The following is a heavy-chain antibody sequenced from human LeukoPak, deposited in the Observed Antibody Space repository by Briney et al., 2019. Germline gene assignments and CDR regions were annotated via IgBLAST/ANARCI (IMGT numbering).Heavy chain of an antibody. J-gene: IGHJ3*02. V-gene: IGHV1-69*05. CDR1: GGTFSSYA. D-gene: IGHD3-10*01. CDR3: AKSLFTSAAGSGRASDI. Sequence: SVKVSCKASGGTFSSYAISWVRQAPGQGLEWMGGIIPIFGTANYAQKFQGRVTITTDESTSTAYMELSSLRSEDTAVYYCAKSLFTSAAGSGRASDIWGQGTMVTVSS. CDR2: IIPIFGTA.